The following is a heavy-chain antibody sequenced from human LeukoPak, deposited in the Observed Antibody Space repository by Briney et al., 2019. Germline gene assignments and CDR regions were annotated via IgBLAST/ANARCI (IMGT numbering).Heavy chain of an antibody. J-gene: IGHJ6*02. D-gene: IGHD2-2*01. CDR3: ARLGYCSSTSCYATNGMDV. Sequence: SQTLSLTCTVSGGSISSGDYYWSWIRQPPGKGLEWIGYIYYSGSTYYNPSLKSRVTISVDTSKNQFSLKLSSVTAADTAVYYCARLGYCSSTSCYATNGMDVWGQGTTVTVSS. CDR2: IYYSGST. CDR1: GGSISSGDYY. V-gene: IGHV4-30-4*01.